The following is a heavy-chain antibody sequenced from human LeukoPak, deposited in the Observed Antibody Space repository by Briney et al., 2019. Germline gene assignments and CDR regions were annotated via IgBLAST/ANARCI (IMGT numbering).Heavy chain of an antibody. D-gene: IGHD3-9*01. CDR1: GGSFSGYY. CDR2: INHSGST. J-gene: IGHJ5*02. CDR3: ARRVLRYFDWSLMVWIWFDP. Sequence: KPSETLSLTCAVYGGSFSGYYWSWIRQPPGKGLEWIGEINHSGSTNYNPSLKSRVTISVDTSKNQFSLKLSSVTAADTAVYYCARRVLRYFDWSLMVWIWFDPWGQGTLVTVSS. V-gene: IGHV4-34*01.